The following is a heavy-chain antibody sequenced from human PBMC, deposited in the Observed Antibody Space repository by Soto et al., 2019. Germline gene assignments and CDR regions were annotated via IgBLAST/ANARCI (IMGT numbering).Heavy chain of an antibody. CDR2: ISAYNRNT. Sequence: ASVKVSCKASGYTFTSYGISWVRQAPGQGLEWVGWISAYNRNTNSAQKLQGRVTMTTDTSTGTAYMEVKNLRSDATAVYYCAIGIVVAGTHKKLAREYYFDYWGEGTRVTVSS. CDR3: AIGIVVAGTHKKLAREYYFDY. D-gene: IGHD6-19*01. V-gene: IGHV1-18*01. CDR1: GYTFTSYG. J-gene: IGHJ4*02.